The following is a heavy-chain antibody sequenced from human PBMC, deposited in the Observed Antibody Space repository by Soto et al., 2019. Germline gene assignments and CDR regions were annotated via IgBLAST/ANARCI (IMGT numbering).Heavy chain of an antibody. Sequence: QAQLVQSGAEVKKPGASVKVSCRGSGYTFSSYGISWVRQSTGQGLEWRGWISANNGNTKYAQKVQGRVTMTTDTSTNTAYMELRGLRSDDTAVYFCARSTGYISSWFSYNWFDPWGQGTLVTVSS. J-gene: IGHJ5*02. CDR2: ISANNGNT. D-gene: IGHD6-13*01. V-gene: IGHV1-18*01. CDR1: GYTFSSYG. CDR3: ARSTGYISSWFSYNWFDP.